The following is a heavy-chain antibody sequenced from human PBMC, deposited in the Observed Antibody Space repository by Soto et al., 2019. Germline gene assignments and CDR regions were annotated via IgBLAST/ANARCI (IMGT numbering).Heavy chain of an antibody. J-gene: IGHJ5*02. CDR3: ARLTYGGNEFNCFDP. Sequence: TSVTQCLTYTVSGGFISSYYWSWIRQTTGKGLEWIGYIYYSGITKYNPSLKSRVTISVDTSKNQFSLKLTSVTAADTAVYYCARLTYGGNEFNCFDPWGQGTLVTVSS. CDR1: GGFISSYY. CDR2: IYYSGIT. D-gene: IGHD4-17*01. V-gene: IGHV4-59*08.